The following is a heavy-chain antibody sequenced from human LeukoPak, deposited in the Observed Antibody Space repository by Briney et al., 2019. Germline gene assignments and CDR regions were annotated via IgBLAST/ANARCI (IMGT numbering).Heavy chain of an antibody. CDR2: INHSGST. CDR1: GGSFSGYY. V-gene: IGHV4-34*01. J-gene: IGHJ3*02. Sequence: PSETLSLTCAVYGGSFSGYYWSWIRQPPGKGLEWIGEINHSGSTNYNPSLKSRVTISVDKSKNQFSLKLSSVTAADTAVYYCARVTTEGSTYNWNDSGAFDIWGQGTMVTVSS. D-gene: IGHD1-20*01. CDR3: ARVTTEGSTYNWNDSGAFDI.